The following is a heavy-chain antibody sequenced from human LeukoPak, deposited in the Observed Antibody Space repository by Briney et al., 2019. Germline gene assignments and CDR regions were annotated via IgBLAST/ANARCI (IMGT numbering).Heavy chain of an antibody. D-gene: IGHD3-3*01. CDR2: ISWNSGSI. CDR3: TTGLRFLEWFLSQTYGFDY. CDR1: GFTFDDYA. V-gene: IGHV3-9*01. Sequence: PGGSLRLSCAASGFTFDDYAMHWVRQAPGKGLEWVSSISWNSGSIGYADSVKGRFTISRDNAKNSLFLQMNSLKTEDTAVYYCTTGLRFLEWFLSQTYGFDYWGQGTLVTVSS. J-gene: IGHJ4*02.